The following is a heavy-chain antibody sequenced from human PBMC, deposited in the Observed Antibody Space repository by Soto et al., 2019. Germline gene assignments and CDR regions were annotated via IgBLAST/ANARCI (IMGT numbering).Heavy chain of an antibody. CDR3: AREDTIFGVVSWFDP. V-gene: IGHV1-18*01. Sequence: ASVKVSCKASGYTNTRYGISWVRQAPGQGLEWMGWISAYNGNTNYAQKLQGRVTMTTDTSTSTAYMELRSLRSDDTAVYYCAREDTIFGVVSWFDPWGQGTLVTVSS. CDR1: GYTNTRYG. CDR2: ISAYNGNT. D-gene: IGHD3-3*01. J-gene: IGHJ5*02.